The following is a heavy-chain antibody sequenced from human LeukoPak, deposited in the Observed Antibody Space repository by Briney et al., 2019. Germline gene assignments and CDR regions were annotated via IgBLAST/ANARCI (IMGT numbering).Heavy chain of an antibody. CDR2: MYYSGST. D-gene: IGHD3-10*01. V-gene: IGHV4-59*01. Sequence: SETLSLTCTVSGDSISSYYWSWIRQPPGKGLEWIGNMYYSGSTDYNPSLKSRVTISVDTSKNQFSLKLSSVTAADTAVYYCARESYYGSGSEGYFAYWGQGTLVTVSS. CDR1: GDSISSYY. J-gene: IGHJ4*02. CDR3: ARESYYGSGSEGYFAY.